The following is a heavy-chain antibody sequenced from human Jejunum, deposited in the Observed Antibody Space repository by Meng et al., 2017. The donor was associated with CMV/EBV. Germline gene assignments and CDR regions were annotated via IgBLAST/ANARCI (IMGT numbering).Heavy chain of an antibody. Sequence: YAFTQYGINWVRQAPGQGLEWMGWISAYNGYTRYGQDFQGRFTMTTDTSTRTAYMELRSLTSDDTAVYYCARDWKVTMRGGTPTWLDPWGQGTLVTVSS. CDR3: ARDWKVTMRGGTPTWLDP. CDR2: ISAYNGYT. J-gene: IGHJ5*02. D-gene: IGHD5-18*01. CDR1: YAFTQYG. V-gene: IGHV1-18*01.